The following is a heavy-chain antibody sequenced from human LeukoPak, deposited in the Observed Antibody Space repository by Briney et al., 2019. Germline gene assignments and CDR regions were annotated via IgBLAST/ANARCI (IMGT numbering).Heavy chain of an antibody. Sequence: GASVKVSCKASGYTFSSYGISWVRQAPGQGLEWMGWINPNSGGTNYAQKFQGRVTMPRDTSITTAYMELSGLRSDDTAIYYCARGKLAAPGRTGYNWFDPWGQGTLVTVSS. J-gene: IGHJ5*02. CDR3: ARGKLAAPGRTGYNWFDP. CDR2: INPNSGGT. CDR1: GYTFSSYG. V-gene: IGHV1-2*02. D-gene: IGHD6-13*01.